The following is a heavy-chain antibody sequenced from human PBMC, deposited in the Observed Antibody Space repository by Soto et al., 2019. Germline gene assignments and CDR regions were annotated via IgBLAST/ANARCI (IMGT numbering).Heavy chain of an antibody. CDR1: GFTFSSYG. V-gene: IGHV3-30*18. D-gene: IGHD1-26*01. CDR2: ISYDGSNK. CDR3: AKDLPVGATGYYYYGMDV. Sequence: QVQLVESGGGVVQPGRSLRLSCAASGFTFSSYGMHWVRQAPGKGLEWVAVISYDGSNKYYADSVKGRFTISRDYSKNTLYLQMNSLRAEDTAVYYCAKDLPVGATGYYYYGMDVWGQGTTVTVSS. J-gene: IGHJ6*02.